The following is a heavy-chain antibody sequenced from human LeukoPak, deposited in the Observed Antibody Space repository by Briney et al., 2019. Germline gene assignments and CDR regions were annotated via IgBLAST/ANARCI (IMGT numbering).Heavy chain of an antibody. CDR1: GGSISSGGYY. CDR2: IYYSGST. D-gene: IGHD2-2*01. V-gene: IGHV4-31*03. Sequence: SQTLSLTSTVSGGSISSGGYYWSWIRQHPGKGLEWIGYIYYSGSTYYNPSLKSRVTISVDTSKNQFSLKLSSVTAADTAVYYCARAGTSPQGGVSYGMDVWGQGTTVTVSS. CDR3: ARAGTSPQGGVSYGMDV. J-gene: IGHJ6*02.